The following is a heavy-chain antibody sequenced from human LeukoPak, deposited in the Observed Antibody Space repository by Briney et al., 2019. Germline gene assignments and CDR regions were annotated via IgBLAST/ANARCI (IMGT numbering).Heavy chain of an antibody. CDR3: ARGLGTYYYDSSGWYYFDY. CDR2: IYYSGST. V-gene: IGHV4-31*03. Sequence: PSETLSLTCTVSGGSISSGGYYWSWIRQHPGKGLEWIGYIYYSGSTYYNPSLKSRVTISVDTSKNQFSLKLSSVTAADTAVYYCARGLGTYYYDSSGWYYFDYWGQGTLVTVSS. J-gene: IGHJ4*02. CDR1: GGSISSGGYY. D-gene: IGHD3-22*01.